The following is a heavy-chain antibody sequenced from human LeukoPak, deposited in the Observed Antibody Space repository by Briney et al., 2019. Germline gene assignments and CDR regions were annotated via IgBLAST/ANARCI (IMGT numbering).Heavy chain of an antibody. J-gene: IGHJ4*02. Sequence: SETLSLTCTVSGGSISGYYWTWIRQPPGKGMEWLGYIHYSGNTNYHPSLKSRVTLSVDTSKKQFSLELSSVTAADTAVYYCARGLLVGNTGYYFDYWGQGTLVTVSS. CDR1: GGSISGYY. CDR2: IHYSGNT. D-gene: IGHD1-26*01. V-gene: IGHV4-59*01. CDR3: ARGLLVGNTGYYFDY.